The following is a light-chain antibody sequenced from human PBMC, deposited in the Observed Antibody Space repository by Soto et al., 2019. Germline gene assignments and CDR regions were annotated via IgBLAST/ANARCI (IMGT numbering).Light chain of an antibody. CDR1: QSVSSNY. CDR2: GAS. Sequence: EIVLTQAPGTLSLSPGERATLSCRASQSVSSNYLAWYQQKPGQAPRLLIYGASSRATGIPDRFSGSGSGTEFTLTIRRLEPEDFAVYYCQEYGSSYPWTCGQATKVDIK. CDR3: QEYGSSYPWT. J-gene: IGKJ1*01. V-gene: IGKV3-20*01.